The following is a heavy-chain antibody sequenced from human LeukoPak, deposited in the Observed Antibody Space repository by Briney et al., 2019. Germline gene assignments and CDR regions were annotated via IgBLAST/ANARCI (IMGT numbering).Heavy chain of an antibody. D-gene: IGHD7-27*01. CDR3: AAGAESGDDAFDI. Sequence: GASVKVSCKASGFTFTSSAMQWVRQARGQRLEWIGWIVVGSGNTNYAQKFQERVTITRDMFTSTAYMELSSLRSEDTAVYYCAAGAESGDDAFDIWGQGTMVTVSS. V-gene: IGHV1-58*02. CDR2: IVVGSGNT. CDR1: GFTFTSSA. J-gene: IGHJ3*02.